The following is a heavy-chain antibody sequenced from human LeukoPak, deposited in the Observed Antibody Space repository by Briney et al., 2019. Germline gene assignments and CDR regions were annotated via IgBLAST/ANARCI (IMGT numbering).Heavy chain of an antibody. D-gene: IGHD6-19*01. V-gene: IGHV3-11*04. CDR2: ISSSGSTI. CDR3: ARDPPAVLFDY. J-gene: IGHJ4*02. CDR1: GFTFSDYY. Sequence: GGSLRLSCAASGFTFSDYYMSWIRQAPGKGLEWVSYISSSGSTIYYADSVKGQFTISRDNAKNSLYLQMNSLRAEDTAVYYCARDPPAVLFDYWGQGTLVTVSS.